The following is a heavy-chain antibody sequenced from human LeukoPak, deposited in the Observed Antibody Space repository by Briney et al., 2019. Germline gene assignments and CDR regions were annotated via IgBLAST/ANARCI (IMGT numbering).Heavy chain of an antibody. V-gene: IGHV4-30-2*01. D-gene: IGHD3-10*01. CDR1: GGSISSGGYS. Sequence: PSQTLSLTCAVSGGSISSGGYSWSWIRQLPGKGLEWIGYIYHSGSTYYNPSLKSRVTISVDRSKNQFSLKLSSVTAADTAVYYCARVIGGSGSYLGYYYYYGMDVWGQGTTVTVSS. CDR2: IYHSGST. J-gene: IGHJ6*02. CDR3: ARVIGGSGSYLGYYYYYGMDV.